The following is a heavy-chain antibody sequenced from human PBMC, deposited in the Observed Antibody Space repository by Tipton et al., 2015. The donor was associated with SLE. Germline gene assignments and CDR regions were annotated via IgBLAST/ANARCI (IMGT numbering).Heavy chain of an antibody. V-gene: IGHV3-23*01. CDR3: AKSGGYRTEQLAPFDY. D-gene: IGHD6-6*01. J-gene: IGHJ4*02. Sequence: SLRLSCAASGFTFSSYAMSWVRQAPGKGLEWVSAISGSGGSTYYADSVKGRFTISRDNSKNTLYLQMNSLRAEDTAVYYCAKSGGYRTEQLAPFDYWGQGTLVTVSS. CDR1: GFTFSSYA. CDR2: ISGSGGST.